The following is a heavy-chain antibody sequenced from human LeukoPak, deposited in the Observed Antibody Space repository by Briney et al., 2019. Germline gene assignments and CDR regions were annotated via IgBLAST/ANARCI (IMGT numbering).Heavy chain of an antibody. V-gene: IGHV4-38-2*02. D-gene: IGHD3-3*01. CDR3: ARVGTTTTYYDFWSGYSDFDY. J-gene: IGHJ4*02. Sequence: PSETLSLTCTVSGCSISSGYYWGWIRQPPGKGLEWIGSIYHSGSTYYNPSLKSRVTISVDTSKNQFSLKLSSVTAADTAVYYCARVGTTTTYYDFWSGYSDFDYWGQGTLVTVSS. CDR2: IYHSGST. CDR1: GCSISSGYY.